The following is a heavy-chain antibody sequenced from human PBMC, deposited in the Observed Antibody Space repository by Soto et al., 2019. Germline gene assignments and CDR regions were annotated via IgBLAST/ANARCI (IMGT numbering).Heavy chain of an antibody. CDR2: INAYNGNT. D-gene: IGHD3-16*01. J-gene: IGHJ6*02. Sequence: ASVKVSCKASGYTFTRYGIGWARQAPGQGLEWMGWINAYNGNTNYAQNLQGRVTLTTDTSTSTAYMELRSLRSNDTAIYYCAMVDVYVTTSPQDVWGQGTTVTVSS. V-gene: IGHV1-18*01. CDR3: AMVDVYVTTSPQDV. CDR1: GYTFTRYG.